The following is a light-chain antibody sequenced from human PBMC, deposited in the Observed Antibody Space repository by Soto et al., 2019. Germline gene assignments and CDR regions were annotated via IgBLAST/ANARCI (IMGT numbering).Light chain of an antibody. CDR1: GSNIGAGYD. Sequence: QSVLTQPPSVSGAPGQRVTISCAGSGSNIGAGYDVYWYQHLPGTAPKLLIYGNNNRPSGVPDRFSASKSGTSASLAITGLQAEDEADYYCQSYDSSLSDSYVFGTGTKLTVL. J-gene: IGLJ1*01. CDR3: QSYDSSLSDSYV. V-gene: IGLV1-40*01. CDR2: GNN.